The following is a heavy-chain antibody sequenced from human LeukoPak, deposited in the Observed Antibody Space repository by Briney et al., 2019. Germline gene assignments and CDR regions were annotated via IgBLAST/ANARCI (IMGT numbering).Heavy chain of an antibody. J-gene: IGHJ6*03. CDR1: GGSISDYY. V-gene: IGHV4-4*07. CDR3: VRGIVVVPAAITWGYYYYYMDV. Sequence: SETLSLTXTVSGGSISDYYWNWIRQSAGKGLEWIGRIYTSGDTNYNPSLKSRVTISVDTSKNQFSLKLSSVTAADTAVYYCVRGIVVVPAAITWGYYYYYMDVWGKGTTVTVSS. CDR2: IYTSGDT. D-gene: IGHD2-2*02.